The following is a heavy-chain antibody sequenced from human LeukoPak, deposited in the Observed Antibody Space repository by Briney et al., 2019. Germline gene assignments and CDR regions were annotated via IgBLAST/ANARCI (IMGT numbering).Heavy chain of an antibody. CDR1: GYTLTELS. CDR3: ATVYYYGSGSYYNPLDY. CDR2: FDPEDGET. J-gene: IGHJ4*02. Sequence: ASVKVSCTVSGYTLTELSMHWVRQAPGKGLEWMGGFDPEDGETIYAQKFQGRVTMTEDTSTDTAYLELSSLRSEDTAVYYCATVYYYGSGSYYNPLDYWGQGTLVTVSS. V-gene: IGHV1-24*01. D-gene: IGHD3-10*01.